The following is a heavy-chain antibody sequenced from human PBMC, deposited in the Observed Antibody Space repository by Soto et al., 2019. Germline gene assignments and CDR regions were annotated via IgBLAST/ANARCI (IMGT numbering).Heavy chain of an antibody. CDR3: AKDYYYDSSGTDAFDI. V-gene: IGHV3-30*18. J-gene: IGHJ3*02. CDR1: GFTFSSYG. Sequence: QVQLVESGGGVVQPGRSLRLSCAASGFTFSSYGMHWVRQAPGKGLEWVAVISYDGSNKYYADSVKGRFTISRDNSKNXLYLQMNSLRAEDTAVYYCAKDYYYDSSGTDAFDIWGQGTMVTVSS. D-gene: IGHD3-22*01. CDR2: ISYDGSNK.